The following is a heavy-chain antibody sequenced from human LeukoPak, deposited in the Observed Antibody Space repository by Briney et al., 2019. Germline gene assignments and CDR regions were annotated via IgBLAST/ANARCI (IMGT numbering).Heavy chain of an antibody. CDR1: GGSISGYY. V-gene: IGHV4-59*08. D-gene: IGHD6-13*01. Sequence: SETLSLTCPVSGGSISGYYWSWIRQPPGKGLEWIGYIYYSGSTNYNPSLKSRVTISVDTSKNQFSLKLSSVTAADTAVYYCARHGSSWYYFDYWGQGTLVTVSS. CDR3: ARHGSSWYYFDY. J-gene: IGHJ4*02. CDR2: IYYSGST.